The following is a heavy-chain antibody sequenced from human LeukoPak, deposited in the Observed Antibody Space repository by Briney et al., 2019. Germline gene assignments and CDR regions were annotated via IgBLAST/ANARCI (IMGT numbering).Heavy chain of an antibody. D-gene: IGHD2-8*02. CDR1: GGSISSSSYY. CDR3: ARVFGTGTYFNY. J-gene: IGHJ4*02. Sequence: SETLSLTCTVSGGSISSSSYYWGWIRQPPGKGLEWIGSIYYSGSTYYNPSLKSRVTISVDTSKNQFSLKLSSVTAADTAVNYCARVFGTGTYFNYWGQGTLVTVSS. V-gene: IGHV4-39*01. CDR2: IYYSGST.